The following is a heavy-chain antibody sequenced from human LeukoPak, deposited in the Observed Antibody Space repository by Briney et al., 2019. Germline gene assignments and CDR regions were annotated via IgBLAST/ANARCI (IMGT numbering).Heavy chain of an antibody. J-gene: IGHJ4*02. V-gene: IGHV3-30*04. CDR1: GFTSSSYA. CDR3: ARGSDYYGSGSYYSIDY. D-gene: IGHD3-10*01. Sequence: GGSLRLSCAASGFTSSSYAMHWVRQGPGKGLEWVAVISYDGSNKYYADSVKGRFTISRDNSKNTLYLQMNSLRAEDTAVYYCARGSDYYGSGSYYSIDYWGQGTLVTVSS. CDR2: ISYDGSNK.